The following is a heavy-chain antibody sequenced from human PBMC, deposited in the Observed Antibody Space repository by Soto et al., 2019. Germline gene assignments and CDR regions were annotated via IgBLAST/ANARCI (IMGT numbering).Heavy chain of an antibody. Sequence: QVQVVESGGGVVQPGMSLRLSCAASGFTFSSFGMHWVRQAPGKGLEWVSLIWYDGSKKSYGDSVKVRFTISRDNSRNTVYLQMNSLRADDTAVYYCARDASYYSLWSGYYPSRNGMDVWGQGTTVTVSS. V-gene: IGHV3-33*01. CDR2: IWYDGSKK. CDR3: ARDASYYSLWSGYYPSRNGMDV. J-gene: IGHJ6*02. D-gene: IGHD3-3*01. CDR1: GFTFSSFG.